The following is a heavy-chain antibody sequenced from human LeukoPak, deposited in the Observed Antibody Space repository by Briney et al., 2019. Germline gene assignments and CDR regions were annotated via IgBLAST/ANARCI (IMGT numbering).Heavy chain of an antibody. D-gene: IGHD1-26*01. CDR3: ARGSGSYYRLFDY. V-gene: IGHV4-61*01. CDR2: IYHTLHT. J-gene: IGHJ4*02. CDR1: GVSVRRRIHY. Sequence: SPSLSPVRPVTGVSVRRRIHYWSWLRPPPPKRPLMLRYIYHTLHTNFNPSLNRPVNISLVTSTNQFSLKLSSVTAADTAVYYCARGSGSYYRLFDYWGQGTLVTVSS.